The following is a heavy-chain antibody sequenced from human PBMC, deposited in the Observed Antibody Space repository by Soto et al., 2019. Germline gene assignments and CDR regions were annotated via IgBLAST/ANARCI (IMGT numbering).Heavy chain of an antibody. CDR2: ISHDGNNK. Sequence: QVQLVESGGGVVQPGRSLRLSCAASGFTFSSYVMHWVRQTPGRGLEWVAFISHDGNNKYYADSVKGRFTISRDNSENTLDLQMDSLRAEDTAVYYCARDDEGGIDCDLGYWGQGTLVTVSS. CDR3: ARDDEGGIDCDLGY. V-gene: IGHV3-30-3*01. D-gene: IGHD3-9*01. J-gene: IGHJ4*02. CDR1: GFTFSSYV.